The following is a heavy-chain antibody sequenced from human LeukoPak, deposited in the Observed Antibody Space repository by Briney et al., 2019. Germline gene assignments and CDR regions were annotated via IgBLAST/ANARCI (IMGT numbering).Heavy chain of an antibody. CDR1: GGSISSYY. D-gene: IGHD6-19*01. V-gene: IGHV4-59*01. Sequence: SETLSLTCTVSGGSISSYYWSWIRQPPGKGLEWIGYIYYSGSANYNPSLKSRVTMSVDTSKNQFSLKLSSVTAADTAVYYCARGSQYSSGAFDSWGQGTMVTVSS. J-gene: IGHJ3*02. CDR3: ARGSQYSSGAFDS. CDR2: IYYSGSA.